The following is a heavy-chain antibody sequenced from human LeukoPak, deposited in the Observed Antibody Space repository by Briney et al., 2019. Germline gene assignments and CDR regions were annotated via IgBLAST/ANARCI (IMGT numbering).Heavy chain of an antibody. CDR2: ISSSGSTI. CDR3: ARISSLAVAGIN. D-gene: IGHD6-19*01. V-gene: IGHV3-48*03. CDR1: GFTFSSYE. Sequence: GGSLRLSCAASGFTFSSYEMNWVRQAPGKGLEWVSYISSSGSTIYYADSVKGRFTISRDNAKNSLYLQMNSLRAEDTAVCYCARISSLAVAGINWGQGTLVTVSS. J-gene: IGHJ4*02.